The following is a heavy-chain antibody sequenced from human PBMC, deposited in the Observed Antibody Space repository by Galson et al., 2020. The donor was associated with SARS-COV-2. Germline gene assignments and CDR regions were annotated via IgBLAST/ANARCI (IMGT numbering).Heavy chain of an antibody. CDR2: ISGSVGST. D-gene: IGHD4-17*01. CDR3: AKDMDYGYYYYGMDV. CDR1: GFTFSSYA. J-gene: IGHJ6*02. V-gene: IGHV3-23*01. Sequence: GGSLRLSCSASGFTFSSYAMRWVHQAPAKGLEWVSAISGSVGSTYYADSVKGRFTISRDNSKNTLYLQMNSLRAEVTAVYYCAKDMDYGYYYYGMDVWGQGTTVTVSS.